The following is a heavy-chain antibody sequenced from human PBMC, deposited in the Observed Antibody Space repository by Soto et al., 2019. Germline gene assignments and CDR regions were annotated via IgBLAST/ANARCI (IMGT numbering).Heavy chain of an antibody. J-gene: IGHJ4*02. V-gene: IGHV3-9*01. D-gene: IGHD4-4*01. CDR1: GFTFDDYA. Sequence: EVQLMESGGGLVQPGRSLRLSCAASGFTFDDYAMHWVRQAPGKGLEWVSGISWNSGSIGYADSVKGRFTISRDNAKNSLYLQMNSLRAEDTALYYCAKDIGPGDSNSFFDYWGQGTLVTVSS. CDR3: AKDIGPGDSNSFFDY. CDR2: ISWNSGSI.